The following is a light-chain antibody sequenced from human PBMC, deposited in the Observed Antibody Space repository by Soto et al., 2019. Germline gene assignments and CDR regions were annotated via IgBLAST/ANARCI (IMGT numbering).Light chain of an antibody. CDR3: CSYAGNYYV. V-gene: IGLV2-11*01. CDR1: SSDVGGYNY. CDR2: DVS. J-gene: IGLJ1*01. Sequence: QYALTQPRSVSGSPGQSVTISCTGSSSDVGGYNYVSWYQQHPGKVPKLMIYDVSKRPSGVPDRFSGSKSGNTASLTISGLQAEDEADYYCCSYAGNYYVFGTGTKVTVL.